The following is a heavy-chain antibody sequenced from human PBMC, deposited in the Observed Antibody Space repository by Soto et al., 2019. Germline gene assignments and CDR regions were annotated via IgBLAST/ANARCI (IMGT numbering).Heavy chain of an antibody. CDR2: IYYSGST. J-gene: IGHJ1*01. CDR3: ATKEVLRYFDWQSGVFQH. V-gene: IGHV4-59*01. CDR1: GGSISSYY. D-gene: IGHD3-9*01. Sequence: QVQLQESGPGLVKPSETLSLTCTVSGGSISSYYWSWIRQPPGKGLEWIGYIYYSGSTNYNPSLKSRVTISVDTSKNQFSLKLSSVTAADTAVYYCATKEVLRYFDWQSGVFQHWGQGTLVTVSS.